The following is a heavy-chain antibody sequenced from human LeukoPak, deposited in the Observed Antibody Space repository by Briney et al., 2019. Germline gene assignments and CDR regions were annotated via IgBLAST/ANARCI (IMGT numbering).Heavy chain of an antibody. D-gene: IGHD5-18*01. CDR3: AREGGYSYGLGVDY. J-gene: IGHJ4*02. CDR1: GFDISYNY. V-gene: IGHV3-66*02. Sequence: GGSLRLSCVASGFDISYNYVGRVRQAPGKGLEWVSVIYSGGSTYYADSVKGRFTISRDNSKNTLYLQMNSLRAEDTAVYYCAREGGYSYGLGVDYWGQGTLVTVSS. CDR2: IYSGGST.